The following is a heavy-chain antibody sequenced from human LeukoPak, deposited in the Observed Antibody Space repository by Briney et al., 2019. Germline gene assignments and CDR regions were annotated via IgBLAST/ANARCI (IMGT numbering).Heavy chain of an antibody. D-gene: IGHD3-9*01. CDR3: ARSDILTGQCTP. Sequence: PSETLSLTCAVYGGSFSGYYWSWIRQPPGKGLEWIGEINHSGSTNYNPSLKSRVTISVDTSKNQFSLKLSSVTAADTAVYYCARSDILTGQCTPWGQGTLVTVSS. J-gene: IGHJ5*02. CDR1: GGSFSGYY. V-gene: IGHV4-34*01. CDR2: INHSGST.